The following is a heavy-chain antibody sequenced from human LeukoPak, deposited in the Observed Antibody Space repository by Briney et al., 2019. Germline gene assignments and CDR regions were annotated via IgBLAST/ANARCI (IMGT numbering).Heavy chain of an antibody. D-gene: IGHD3-22*01. CDR1: GFTFSSYG. CDR3: AKEGDYYDSSGYYSPLDY. V-gene: IGHV3-30*02. CDR2: IRYDGINK. J-gene: IGHJ4*02. Sequence: GGSLRLSCAASGFTFSSYGMHWVRQAPGKGLEWVAFIRYDGINKYYADSVKGRFTISRDNSKNTLYLQMNSLRAEDTAVYYCAKEGDYYDSSGYYSPLDYWGQGTLVTVSS.